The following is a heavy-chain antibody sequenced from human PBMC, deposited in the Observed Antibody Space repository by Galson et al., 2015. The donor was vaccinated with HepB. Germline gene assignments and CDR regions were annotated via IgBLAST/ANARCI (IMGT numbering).Heavy chain of an antibody. D-gene: IGHD3-22*01. CDR1: GGSISSLSYY. V-gene: IGHV4-39*07. CDR3: ARARGYDSRGYYRIDAFDI. CDR2: IYYGGTT. J-gene: IGHJ3*02. Sequence: ETLSLTCTVSGGSISSLSYYWVWIRQPPGKGLEWIGSIYYGGTTYYNPSLESRVTISDDRTRNQFSLKLSAVTAADTAVYYCARARGYDSRGYYRIDAFDIWGQGTMVTVSS.